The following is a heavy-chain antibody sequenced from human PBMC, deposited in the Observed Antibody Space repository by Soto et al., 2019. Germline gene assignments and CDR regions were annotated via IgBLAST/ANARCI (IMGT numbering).Heavy chain of an antibody. V-gene: IGHV3-30*18. CDR2: ISYDGSNK. J-gene: IGHJ4*02. D-gene: IGHD2-15*01. CDR3: AKAQGSSDY. Sequence: QVQLVESGGGVVQPGRSLRLSCAASGFTFSSYGMHWVRQAPGKGLEWVAVISYDGSNKYYADSVKGRFTISRDNSKNTLYLQMNSLRAEDTAVYYCAKAQGSSDYWGQGTLVTVSS. CDR1: GFTFSSYG.